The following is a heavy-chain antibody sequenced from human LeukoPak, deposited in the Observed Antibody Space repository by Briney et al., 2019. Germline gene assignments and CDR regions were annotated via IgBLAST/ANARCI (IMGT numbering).Heavy chain of an antibody. J-gene: IGHJ4*02. CDR3: ARGQRITMTD. Sequence: SETLSLTCAVYGGSFSAYYWSWIRQPPGKGLEWIGEINHSGSTNYNPSLRSRVAISVDTSRNQFSLRLSSVTAADTAVYYCARGQRITMTDWGQGTLVTVSS. D-gene: IGHD3-22*01. CDR2: INHSGST. V-gene: IGHV4-34*01. CDR1: GGSFSAYY.